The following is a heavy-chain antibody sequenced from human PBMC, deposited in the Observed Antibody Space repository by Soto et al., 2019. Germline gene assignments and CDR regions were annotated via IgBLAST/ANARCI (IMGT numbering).Heavy chain of an antibody. CDR2: IAVGSGYT. J-gene: IGHJ4*02. CDR1: GFTFTSSA. CDR3: AADATAWQQMVTSYY. V-gene: IGHV1-58*01. D-gene: IGHD2-21*02. Sequence: ASVKVSCKASGFTFTSSAFQWVRQARGQRLEWIGWIAVGSGYTNYAQRFQDRVTLTRDMSTATTYMELSRLTSEDTAIYYCAADATAWQQMVTSYYWGQGTLVTVSS.